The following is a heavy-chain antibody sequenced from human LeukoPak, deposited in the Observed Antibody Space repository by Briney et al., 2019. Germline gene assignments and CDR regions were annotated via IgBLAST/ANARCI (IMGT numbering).Heavy chain of an antibody. CDR3: ARTSIAARRADFDY. J-gene: IGHJ4*02. V-gene: IGHV1-2*02. CDR1: GYTFTDYY. Sequence: GASVRVSCKTSGYTFTDYYIHWMRQAPGQGLEWMGWINSNSGGTSYAQKFQGRVTLTRDTPARTALMELNRLTSDDTAVYYCARTSIAARRADFDYWGQGTVVTVSS. CDR2: INSNSGGT. D-gene: IGHD6-6*01.